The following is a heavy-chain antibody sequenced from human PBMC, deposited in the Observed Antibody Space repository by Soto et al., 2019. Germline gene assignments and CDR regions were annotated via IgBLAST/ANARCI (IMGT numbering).Heavy chain of an antibody. CDR2: ISAYNGNT. V-gene: IGHV1-18*01. Sequence: QVKLVQSGAEVKKPGASVKVSCKASGYTFTSYAISWVRQAPGQGLEWIGWISAYNGNTNYAQKLQVSVTMTTATSTTTAYMKLRSLRSDDTAVYYCARSSPPAGYWGQGTLVTVSS. CDR1: GYTFTSYA. CDR3: ARSSPPAGY. J-gene: IGHJ4*02.